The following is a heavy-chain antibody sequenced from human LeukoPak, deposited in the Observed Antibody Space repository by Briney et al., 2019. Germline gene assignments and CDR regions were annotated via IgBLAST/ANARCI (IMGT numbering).Heavy chain of an antibody. CDR3: ARGPSGYHNT. V-gene: IGHV4-34*01. Sequence: SETLSLTCAVYGGSFSGYYRSWIRQPPGKGLEWIGEINHSGSTNYNPSLKSRVTISVDTSKNQFSLKLSSVTAADTAVYYCARGPSGYHNTGGQGTLVTVSS. CDR1: GGSFSGYY. CDR2: INHSGST. D-gene: IGHD5-12*01. J-gene: IGHJ4*02.